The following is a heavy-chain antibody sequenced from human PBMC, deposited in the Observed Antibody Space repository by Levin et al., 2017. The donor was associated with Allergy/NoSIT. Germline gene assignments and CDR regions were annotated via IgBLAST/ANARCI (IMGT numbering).Heavy chain of an antibody. CDR2: IKQDGSEK. CDR1: GFTFFTYW. J-gene: IGHJ3*02. Sequence: GGPLKVSCAASGFTFFTYWMSWVRQAPGKGLEWVANIKQDGSEKYYVDSVKGRFTISRDNAKKSLYLQMNSLRDEDTAVYYCARLLGGGGTFDMWGQGTMVTVSS. V-gene: IGHV3-7*01. D-gene: IGHD3-10*01. CDR3: ARLLGGGGTFDM.